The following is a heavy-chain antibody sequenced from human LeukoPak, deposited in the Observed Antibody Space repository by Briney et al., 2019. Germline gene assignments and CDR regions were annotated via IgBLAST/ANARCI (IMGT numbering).Heavy chain of an antibody. CDR2: ISGSGGST. CDR3: AKDHGEYGDYSKFNY. CDR1: GFTFSSYA. V-gene: IGHV3-23*01. D-gene: IGHD4-17*01. Sequence: GGSLRLSCAASGFTFSSYAMSWVRQAPGKGLEWVSAISGSGGSTYYADSVKGRFTISRDNSKNTLYLQMNSLRAEDTAVYYCAKDHGEYGDYSKFNYWGQGTLVTVSS. J-gene: IGHJ4*02.